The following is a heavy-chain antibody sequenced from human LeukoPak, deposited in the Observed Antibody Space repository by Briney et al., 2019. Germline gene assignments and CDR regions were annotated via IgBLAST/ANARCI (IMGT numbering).Heavy chain of an antibody. CDR3: TRARIAGRRSFDF. CDR2: INSRPYGGTT. V-gene: IGHV3-49*04. CDR1: GFTFGDYA. J-gene: IGHJ4*02. Sequence: PGRSLRLSCTASGFTFGDYAMSWVRQAPGKGLEWVAFINSRPYGGTTEYAASVKGRFTISRDDSKSIAYLQLNSLKTVDTAVCYCTRARIAGRRSFDFWGQGTLVTVSS. D-gene: IGHD6-6*01.